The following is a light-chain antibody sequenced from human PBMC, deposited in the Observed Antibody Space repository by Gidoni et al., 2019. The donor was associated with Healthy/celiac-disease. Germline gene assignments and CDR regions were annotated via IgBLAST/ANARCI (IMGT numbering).Light chain of an antibody. CDR2: GAS. J-gene: IGKJ2*01. Sequence: EIVMTQSPATLSVSPGERATLSCRARQSVSSNLALYQQKPGQAPRLLIYGASTRATGIPARFSGSGSGTEFTLTISSLQSEDFAVYYCQQYNNWPPLYTFGQGTKLEIK. CDR3: QQYNNWPPLYT. CDR1: QSVSSN. V-gene: IGKV3-15*01.